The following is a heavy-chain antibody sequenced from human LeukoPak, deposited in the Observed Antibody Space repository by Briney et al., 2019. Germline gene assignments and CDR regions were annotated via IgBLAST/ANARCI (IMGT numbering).Heavy chain of an antibody. J-gene: IGHJ4*02. Sequence: PGGSLRLSCAASGFTFSSYGMHWVRQAPGKGLEWVSSISSSSSYIYYADSVKGRFTISRDNAKNSLYLQMNSLRAEDTAVYYCARDFRCSSTSCYRGSDYWGQGTLVTVSS. V-gene: IGHV3-21*01. CDR3: ARDFRCSSTSCYRGSDY. CDR1: GFTFSSYG. CDR2: ISSSSSYI. D-gene: IGHD2-2*02.